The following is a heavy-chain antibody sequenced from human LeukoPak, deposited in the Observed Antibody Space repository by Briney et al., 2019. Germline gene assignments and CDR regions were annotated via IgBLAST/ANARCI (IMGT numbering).Heavy chain of an antibody. J-gene: IGHJ5*02. CDR1: GGSISSSSYY. CDR2: IYYSGST. D-gene: IGHD6-13*01. Sequence: PSETLSLTCTVSGGSISSSSYYWGWIRQPPGKGLEWIGSIYYSGSTYYNPSLKSRVTISVDTSKNQFSLKLSSVTAADTAVYYCARLDTGYSSSWYVPGAGWFDPWGQGTLVTVSS. V-gene: IGHV4-39*01. CDR3: ARLDTGYSSSWYVPGAGWFDP.